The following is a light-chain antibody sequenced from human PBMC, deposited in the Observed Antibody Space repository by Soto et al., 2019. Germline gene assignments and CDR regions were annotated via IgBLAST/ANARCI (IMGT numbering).Light chain of an antibody. CDR1: NIGSKS. J-gene: IGLJ3*02. V-gene: IGLV3-21*01. CDR2: YDS. Sequence: SYELTQPPSVPVGPGKTASVAGGGSNIGSKSVHWYQKKSGQAPVLVMYYDSDRPSAIPERFSGSNSGNTATLTISRVEAGDEAAYYCHVWDISSGHVVFGRGTKLTLL. CDR3: HVWDISSGHVV.